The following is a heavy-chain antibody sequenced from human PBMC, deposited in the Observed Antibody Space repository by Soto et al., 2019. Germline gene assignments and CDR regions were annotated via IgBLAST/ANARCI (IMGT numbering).Heavy chain of an antibody. D-gene: IGHD5-12*01. J-gene: IGHJ6*03. CDR1: GYTFTGYY. CDR3: ARGGYSGYDPETPSDYYYMDV. CDR2: INPNSGGT. Sequence: APVKVACKASGYTFTGYYIHWVRQTPGQGLEGMGWINPNSGGTNYAQKFQGWVTMTRDTSISTAYMELSRLRSDDTAVYYCARGGYSGYDPETPSDYYYMDVWGKGTTVTVSS. V-gene: IGHV1-2*04.